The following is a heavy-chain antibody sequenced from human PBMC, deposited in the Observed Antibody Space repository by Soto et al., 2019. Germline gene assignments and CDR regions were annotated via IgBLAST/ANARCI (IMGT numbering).Heavy chain of an antibody. CDR1: GDTFTSYC. D-gene: IGHD2-8*01. Sequence: ASVKVSCKAPGDTFTSYCMHWVRQAPGHGLEWMGVINPNGGSTRFAQKFQGRVTMTSDTSTSTVYMELRGLTSEDTAVYFCARSSARGRNGPDDNGMDVWGQGTTVTVSS. CDR3: ARSSARGRNGPDDNGMDV. CDR2: INPNGGST. V-gene: IGHV1-46*01. J-gene: IGHJ6*02.